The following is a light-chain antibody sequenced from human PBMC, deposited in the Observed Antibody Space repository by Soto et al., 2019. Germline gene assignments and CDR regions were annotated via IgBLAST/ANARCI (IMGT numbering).Light chain of an antibody. J-gene: IGKJ2*01. CDR1: RSISSTY. V-gene: IGKV3-20*01. Sequence: EIVLTQSPGTLSLSPGERATLSCRASRSISSTYLAWYQQKPGQAPRRLIYGASSRATGIPDRFSGSGSGTAFTLTTSRLEPEDLAVYYCEQYGGSPPYTFGQGTKLEIK. CDR2: GAS. CDR3: EQYGGSPPYT.